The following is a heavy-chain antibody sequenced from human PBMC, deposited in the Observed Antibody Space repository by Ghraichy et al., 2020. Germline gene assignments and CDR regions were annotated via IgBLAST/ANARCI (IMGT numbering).Heavy chain of an antibody. CDR3: ARGRYCSSTSCYVFDP. Sequence: ETLSLTCAVYGGSFSGYYWSWIRQPPGKGLEWIGEINHSGSTNYNPSLKSRVTISVDTSKNQFSLKLSSVTAADTAVYYCARGRYCSSTSCYVFDPWGQGTLVTVSS. J-gene: IGHJ5*02. V-gene: IGHV4-34*01. D-gene: IGHD2-2*01. CDR1: GGSFSGYY. CDR2: INHSGST.